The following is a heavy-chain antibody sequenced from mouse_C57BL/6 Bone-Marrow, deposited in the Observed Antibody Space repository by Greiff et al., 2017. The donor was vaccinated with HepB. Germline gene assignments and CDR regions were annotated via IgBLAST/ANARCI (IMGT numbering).Heavy chain of an antibody. Sequence: EVQLVESGGGLVKPGGSLKLSCAASGFTFSSYAMSWVRQTPEKRLEWVATISGGGGNTYYPDSVKGRFTISIDNAKNTLYLQMSSLRSEDTALYDCARKGRALAAFAYWGQGTLVTVSA. J-gene: IGHJ3*01. CDR3: ARKGRALAAFAY. CDR1: GFTFSSYA. D-gene: IGHD3-3*01. CDR2: ISGGGGNT. V-gene: IGHV5-9*01.